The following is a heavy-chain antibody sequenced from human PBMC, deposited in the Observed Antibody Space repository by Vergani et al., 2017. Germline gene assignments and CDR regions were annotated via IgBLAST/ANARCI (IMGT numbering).Heavy chain of an antibody. CDR2: ISYDGSNK. CDR1: GFTFSSYA. J-gene: IGHJ6*02. V-gene: IGHV3-30*01. CDR3: ARDSGACSGGDCYYYYYYGMDV. D-gene: IGHD2-21*02. Sequence: QVQLVESGGGVVQPGRSLRLSCAASGFTFSSYAMHWVRQAPGKGLEWVAVISYDGSNKYYADSVKGRFTIARDNSKNTLYLQMNSLRAEDTAVYYCARDSGACSGGDCYYYYYYGMDVWGQGTTVTVSS.